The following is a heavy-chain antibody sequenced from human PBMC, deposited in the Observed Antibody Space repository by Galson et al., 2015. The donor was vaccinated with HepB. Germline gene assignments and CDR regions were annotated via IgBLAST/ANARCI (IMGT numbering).Heavy chain of an antibody. CDR2: INHSGST. Sequence: ETLSLTCAVYGGYFSGYYWCWLRQPPGKRLEWIGAINHSGSTNYNPSLKSRVTISVDTSKNQFSLKRSSVTAADTAVYYCARVPVPVDSTSSKGFDYWGQGTLVTVSS. D-gene: IGHD2-2*01. J-gene: IGHJ4*02. CDR3: ARVPVPVDSTSSKGFDY. CDR1: GGYFSGYY. V-gene: IGHV4-34*01.